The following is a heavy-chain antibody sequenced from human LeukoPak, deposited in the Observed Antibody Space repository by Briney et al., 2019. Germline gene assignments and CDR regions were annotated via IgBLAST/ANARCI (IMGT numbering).Heavy chain of an antibody. CDR2: IWYDGSNK. Sequence: GRSLRLSCAASGFTFSSYGMHWVRQAPGKGLEWVAVIWYDGSNKYYADSVKGRFTISRDNSKNTLYLQMNSLRAEDTAVYYCARGNDYGGGPEDDAFDIWGQGTMVTVSS. V-gene: IGHV3-33*01. D-gene: IGHD4-17*01. CDR3: ARGNDYGGGPEDDAFDI. CDR1: GFTFSSYG. J-gene: IGHJ3*02.